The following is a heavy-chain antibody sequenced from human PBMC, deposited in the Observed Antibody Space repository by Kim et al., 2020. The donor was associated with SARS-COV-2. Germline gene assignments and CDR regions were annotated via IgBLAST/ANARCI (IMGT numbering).Heavy chain of an antibody. J-gene: IGHJ4*02. V-gene: IGHV3-23*01. CDR2: IIGRGGST. CDR3: AKGDDLMVRGVITTDY. CDR1: GFTFSSYA. Sequence: GGSLRLSCAASGFTFSSYAMSWVRQAPGKGLEWVSAIIGRGGSTYYADSVKGRFTIDRDNTKNTLYLQMNSLRAEDTALYYCAKGDDLMVRGVITTDYWGQGTLVTVSS. D-gene: IGHD3-10*01.